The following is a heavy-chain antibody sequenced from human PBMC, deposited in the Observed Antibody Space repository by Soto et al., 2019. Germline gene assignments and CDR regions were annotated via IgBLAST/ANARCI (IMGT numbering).Heavy chain of an antibody. V-gene: IGHV4-39*01. CDR2: IYYSGST. CDR1: GGSISSSSYY. J-gene: IGHJ3*02. CDR3: ARHDPVARHAFDI. Sequence: SETLSLTCTVSGGSISSSSYYWGWIRQPPGKGLEWIGSIYYSGSTYYNPALKSRVTISVDTSKNQFSLKLSSVTAADTAVYYCARHDPVARHAFDIWGQGTMVTVSS. D-gene: IGHD6-25*01.